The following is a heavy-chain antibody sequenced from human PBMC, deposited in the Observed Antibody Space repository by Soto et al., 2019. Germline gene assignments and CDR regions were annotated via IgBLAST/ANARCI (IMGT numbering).Heavy chain of an antibody. D-gene: IGHD3-22*01. CDR3: TTDEGGPVITTEDAFDI. J-gene: IGHJ3*02. V-gene: IGHV3-15*07. Sequence: SLRLSCAASGFTFSNAWMNWVRQAPGKGLEWVGRIKSKTDGGTTDYAAPVKGRFTISRDDSKNTLYLQMNSLKTEDTAVYYCTTDEGGPVITTEDAFDIWGRGTMVTVSS. CDR2: IKSKTDGGTT. CDR1: GFTFSNAW.